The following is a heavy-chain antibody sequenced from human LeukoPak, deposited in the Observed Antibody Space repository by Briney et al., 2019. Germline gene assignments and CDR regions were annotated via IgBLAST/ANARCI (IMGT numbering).Heavy chain of an antibody. CDR2: IYYSGST. CDR1: GGSISSYY. J-gene: IGHJ6*02. D-gene: IGHD3-9*01. CDR3: AGATYYDILTGYPEGYYYGMDV. V-gene: IGHV4-59*08. Sequence: SETLSLTCTVSGGSISSYYWSWIRQPPGKGLEWIGYIYYSGSTNYNPSLKSRVTISVDTSKNQFSLKLSSVTAADTAVYYCAGATYYDILTGYPEGYYYGMDVWGQGTTVTVSS.